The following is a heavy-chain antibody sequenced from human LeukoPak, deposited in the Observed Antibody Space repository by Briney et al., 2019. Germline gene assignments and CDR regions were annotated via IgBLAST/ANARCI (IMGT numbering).Heavy chain of an antibody. Sequence: SVKVSCKASGGTFISYAISWVRQAPGQGLEWMGGIIPIFGTANYAQKFQGRVTITTDESTSTAYMELSSLRSGDTAVYYCARGRFAYDSSGYWDYWGQGTLVTVSS. CDR1: GGTFISYA. CDR3: ARGRFAYDSSGYWDY. J-gene: IGHJ4*02. V-gene: IGHV1-69*05. D-gene: IGHD3-22*01. CDR2: IIPIFGTA.